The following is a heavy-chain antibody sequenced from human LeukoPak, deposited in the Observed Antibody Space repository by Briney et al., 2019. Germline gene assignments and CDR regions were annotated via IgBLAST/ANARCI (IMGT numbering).Heavy chain of an antibody. CDR1: GYPFDNFG. D-gene: IGHD4-17*01. Sequence: AAVTVSCKASGYPFDNFGLTWVRQAPGQGLEWMGWISAYNGNTHYAQKFRGRLTMTTDTSTTTAYLELRSLKSDDTAVYYCARDRLGGDLTGESLYWGQGTLVTVSS. J-gene: IGHJ4*02. CDR2: ISAYNGNT. V-gene: IGHV1-18*01. CDR3: ARDRLGGDLTGESLY.